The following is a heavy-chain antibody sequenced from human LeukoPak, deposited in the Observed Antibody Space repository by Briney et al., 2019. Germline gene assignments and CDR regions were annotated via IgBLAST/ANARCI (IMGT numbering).Heavy chain of an antibody. CDR1: GGSISSYY. Sequence: SETLSLTCSVSGGSISSYYWSWIRQPPGKGLEWIGYIYYTGTTSYNPSLNSRVTISVDTSKNQFSLELSSVTAADTAVYFCARYFSGKTLDYWGQGTLVTGSS. CDR2: IYYTGTT. D-gene: IGHD1-26*01. J-gene: IGHJ4*02. CDR3: ARYFSGKTLDY. V-gene: IGHV4-59*01.